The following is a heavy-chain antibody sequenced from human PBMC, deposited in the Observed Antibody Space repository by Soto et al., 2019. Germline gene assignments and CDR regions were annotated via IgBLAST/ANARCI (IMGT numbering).Heavy chain of an antibody. CDR2: MNPNSGNT. Sequence: QVQLVQSGAEVKKPGASVKVSCKASGYTFTSYDINWVRQATGQGLEWMGWMNPNSGNTGYAQKFQGRVTMTRNTSISTAYMELSSLSSEDTAVYYCARGQGYGDHYDYYGMDVWGEGTTVTVSS. V-gene: IGHV1-8*01. CDR3: ARGQGYGDHYDYYGMDV. CDR1: GYTFTSYD. J-gene: IGHJ6*04. D-gene: IGHD4-17*01.